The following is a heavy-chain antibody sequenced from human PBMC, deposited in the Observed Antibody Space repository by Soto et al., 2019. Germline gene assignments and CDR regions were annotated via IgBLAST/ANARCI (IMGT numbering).Heavy chain of an antibody. Sequence: PSETLSLTCTVSGGSISSGGYYWSWIRQHPGKGLEWIGYIYYSGSTYYNPSLKSRVTISVDTSKNQFSLKLSSVTAADTAVYYCARDQGYYGSGSHYYYGMDVWGQGTTVTSP. CDR3: ARDQGYYGSGSHYYYGMDV. V-gene: IGHV4-31*03. CDR2: IYYSGST. J-gene: IGHJ6*02. D-gene: IGHD3-10*01. CDR1: GGSISSGGYY.